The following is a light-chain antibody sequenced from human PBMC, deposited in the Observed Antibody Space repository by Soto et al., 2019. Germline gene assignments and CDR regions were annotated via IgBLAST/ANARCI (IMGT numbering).Light chain of an antibody. CDR1: EFLSSSY. V-gene: IGKV3-20*01. Sequence: EIVLTQSPGTLSLSPGERATLSCRASEFLSSSYLVWYQQKPGQAPRRLIYAVSRRATGIPDRFSGSGSATEYTLTINSLEPEDFAVYYCQQQGTFGQGTKLEIK. CDR3: QQQGT. J-gene: IGKJ2*01. CDR2: AVS.